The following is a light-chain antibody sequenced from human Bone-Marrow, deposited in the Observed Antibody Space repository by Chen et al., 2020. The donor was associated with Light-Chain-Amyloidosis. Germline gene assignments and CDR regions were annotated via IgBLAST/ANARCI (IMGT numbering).Light chain of an antibody. CDR2: EDD. CDR3: QSYQGSGRGV. Sequence: NFMLTQPHSVSESPGKTVIISCTRSSGSIATNYVQWYQQRPGSSPTTVIYEDDQRPSGVPDRFSGSIERSSNSASLTITGLKTEDESDCYCQSYQGSGRGVFGGGTKLTVL. V-gene: IGLV6-57*01. CDR1: SGSIATNY. J-gene: IGLJ3*02.